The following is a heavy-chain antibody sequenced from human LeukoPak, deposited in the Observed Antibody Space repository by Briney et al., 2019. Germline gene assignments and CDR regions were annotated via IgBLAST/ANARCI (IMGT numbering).Heavy chain of an antibody. CDR2: IYYSGST. CDR1: GGSISSSSYY. V-gene: IGHV4-39*01. J-gene: IGHJ4*02. CDR3: ATLTRIAAAGTPKTDFDY. D-gene: IGHD6-13*01. Sequence: PSETLSLTCTVSGGSISSSSYYWGWIRQPPGKGLEWVGSIYYSGSTYYNPSLKSRVTMSVDTSKNQFSLKLSSVTAADTAVYYCATLTRIAAAGTPKTDFDYWGQGTLVTVSS.